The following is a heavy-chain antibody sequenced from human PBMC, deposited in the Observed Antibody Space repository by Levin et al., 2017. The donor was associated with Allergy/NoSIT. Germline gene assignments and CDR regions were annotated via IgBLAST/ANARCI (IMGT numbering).Heavy chain of an antibody. CDR3: ATAPGITVTTFDYFHY. V-gene: IGHV1-24*01. J-gene: IGHJ4*02. Sequence: ASVKVSCKVSGHSLADLSMHWVRQAPGKGLEWMGGFDPENVEIIYAQKFQGRVTMTEDTSTHTAYMELSNLRSEDTAVFYCATAPGITVTTFDYFHYWDQGTLVTVSS. CDR1: GHSLADLS. CDR2: FDPENVEI. D-gene: IGHD4-17*01.